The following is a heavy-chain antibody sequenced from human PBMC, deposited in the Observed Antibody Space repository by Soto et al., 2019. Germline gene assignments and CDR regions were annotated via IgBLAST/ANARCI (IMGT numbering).Heavy chain of an antibody. CDR3: ARVPIYYDFWSGPPPYYMDV. J-gene: IGHJ6*03. Sequence: QVQLVESGGGVVQPGRSLRLSCAASGFTFSSYGMHWVRQAPGKGLEWVAVIWYDGSNKYYADSVKGRFTISRDNSKNTLYLQMNSLRAEDTAVYYCARVPIYYDFWSGPPPYYMDVWGKGTPVTVSS. CDR1: GFTFSSYG. V-gene: IGHV3-33*01. D-gene: IGHD3-3*01. CDR2: IWYDGSNK.